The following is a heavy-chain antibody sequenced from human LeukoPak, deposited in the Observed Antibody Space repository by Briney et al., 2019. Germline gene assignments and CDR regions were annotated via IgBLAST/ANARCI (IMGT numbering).Heavy chain of an antibody. J-gene: IGHJ3*02. CDR1: GGSISSGGYY. CDR3: ARAPRTVTTLQDAFDI. Sequence: PSETLSLTCTVSGGSISSGGYYWSWIRQHPGKGLEWIGYIYYSGSTYYNPSLKSRVTISVDTSKNQFSLKLSSVTAADTAVYYCARAPRTVTTLQDAFDIWGQGTMVTVSS. D-gene: IGHD4-17*01. V-gene: IGHV4-31*03. CDR2: IYYSGST.